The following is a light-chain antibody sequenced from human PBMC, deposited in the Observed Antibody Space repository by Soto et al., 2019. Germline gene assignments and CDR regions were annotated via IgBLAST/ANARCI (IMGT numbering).Light chain of an antibody. V-gene: IGLV1-44*01. Sequence: QTVVTQSPSASGTPGQRVTISCCGGSSNIGRDTVNWYQQLPGTAPKLLIYSNNQRPSGVPDRFSGSKSGTSASLAISGPQSEDEADYYCASWDGSLNGWVFGGGTKLTVL. CDR1: SSNIGRDT. CDR3: ASWDGSLNGWV. CDR2: SNN. J-gene: IGLJ3*02.